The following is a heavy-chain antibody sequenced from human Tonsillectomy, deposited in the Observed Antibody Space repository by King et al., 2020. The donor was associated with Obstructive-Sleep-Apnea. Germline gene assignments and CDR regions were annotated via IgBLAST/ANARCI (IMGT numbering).Heavy chain of an antibody. D-gene: IGHD3-9*01. J-gene: IGHJ5*02. CDR3: ARSRTYYDILTGYYPNWFDP. Sequence: QLVQSGAEVKKPGASVKVSCKASGYTFTGYYMHWVRQAPGQGLEWMGWINPNSGGTNYAQKFQGRVTMTSDTSISTAYMELSRLRSDDTAVYYCARSRTYYDILTGYYPNWFDPWGQGTLVTVSS. CDR1: GYTFTGYY. CDR2: INPNSGGT. V-gene: IGHV1-2*02.